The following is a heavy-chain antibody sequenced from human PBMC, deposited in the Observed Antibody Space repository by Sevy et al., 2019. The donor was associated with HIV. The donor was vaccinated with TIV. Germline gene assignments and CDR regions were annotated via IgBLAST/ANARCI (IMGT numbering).Heavy chain of an antibody. V-gene: IGHV3-30-3*01. CDR1: GFTLNTYS. J-gene: IGHJ4*02. Sequence: GSLRLSCSVSGFTLNTYSFHWVRQAPGMGLEWVSVISSDGVNKYYADSVRGRFTISRDNSKSTLYLQMNNLRAGDTGVYYCARGGILVEGDDRTTPFDFWGQGTLVTVSS. CDR2: ISSDGVNK. D-gene: IGHD2-15*01. CDR3: ARGGILVEGDDRTTPFDF.